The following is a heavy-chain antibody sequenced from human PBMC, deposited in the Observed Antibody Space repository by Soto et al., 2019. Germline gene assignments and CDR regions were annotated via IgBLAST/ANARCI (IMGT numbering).Heavy chain of an antibody. V-gene: IGHV3-53*04. CDR3: ARDLFRAFGELSGG. J-gene: IGHJ4*02. CDR2: IYSGGST. D-gene: IGHD3-10*01. CDR1: GFTVSSNY. Sequence: GGSLRLSCAASGFTVSSNYMSWVRQAPGKGLEWVSVIYSGGSTYYADSVKGRFTISRHNSKNTLYLQMNSLRAEDTAVYYCARDLFRAFGELSGGWGQGTLVTVSS.